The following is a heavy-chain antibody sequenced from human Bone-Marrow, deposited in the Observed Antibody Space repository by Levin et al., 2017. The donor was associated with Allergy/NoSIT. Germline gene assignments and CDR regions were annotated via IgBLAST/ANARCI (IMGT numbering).Heavy chain of an antibody. D-gene: IGHD5-18*01. CDR2: INQDGSER. J-gene: IGHJ4*02. V-gene: IGHV3-7*01. Sequence: PGGSLRLSCAASGFTISSYWMSWVRQAPGKGLEWVANINQDGSERHYVDSVKGRFTISRDNAKNSLYLQMNSLRAEDTAVYYCAGWIQLWYYFDYWGQGTLVTVSS. CDR1: GFTISSYW. CDR3: AGWIQLWYYFDY.